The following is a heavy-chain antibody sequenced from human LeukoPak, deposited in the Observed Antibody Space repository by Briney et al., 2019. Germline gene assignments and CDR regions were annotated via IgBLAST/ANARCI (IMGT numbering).Heavy chain of an antibody. CDR3: ARERNWFDP. V-gene: IGHV4-61*08. CDR1: GGSISSGGYS. CDR2: IYYSGST. Sequence: SETLSLTCAVSGGSISSGGYSWSWIRQPPGKGLEWIGYIYYSGSTDYNPSLKSRVTISVDTSKNQFSLKLSSVTAADTAVYYCARERNWFDPWGQGTLVTVSS. J-gene: IGHJ5*02.